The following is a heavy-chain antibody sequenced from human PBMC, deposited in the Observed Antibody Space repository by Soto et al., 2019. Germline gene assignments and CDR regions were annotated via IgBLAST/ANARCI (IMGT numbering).Heavy chain of an antibody. V-gene: IGHV3-7*01. D-gene: IGHD6-6*01. CDR3: ARDSVEWYFSSSGYGMDV. CDR2: IKQDGSEK. Sequence: EVHLVESGGGLVQPGGSLRLSCAASGFTFSSYWMSWVRQAPGKGLEWVANIKQDGSEKHYVDSVKGRFTISRDNAQNSLYLHMNSLRAEDTSVYYCARDSVEWYFSSSGYGMDVWGQGTTVTVSS. CDR1: GFTFSSYW. J-gene: IGHJ6*02.